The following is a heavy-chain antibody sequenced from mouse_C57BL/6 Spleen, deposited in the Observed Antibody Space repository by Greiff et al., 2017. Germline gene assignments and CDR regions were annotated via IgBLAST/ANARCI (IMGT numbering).Heavy chain of an antibody. D-gene: IGHD1-1*01. Sequence: EVQGVESGGGLVQPGGSMKLSCVASGFTFSNYWMNWVRQSPEKGLEWVAQIRLKSDNYATHYAESVKGRFTISRDDSKSSVYLQMNNLRAEDTGIYYCTGPLITGYCGQGTSVTVSS. CDR2: IRLKSDNYAT. CDR3: TGPLITGY. V-gene: IGHV6-3*01. CDR1: GFTFSNYW. J-gene: IGHJ4*01.